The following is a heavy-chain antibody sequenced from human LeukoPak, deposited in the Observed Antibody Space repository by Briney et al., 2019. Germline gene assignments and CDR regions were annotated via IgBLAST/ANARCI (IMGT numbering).Heavy chain of an antibody. J-gene: IGHJ4*02. V-gene: IGHV3-23*01. D-gene: IGHD6-6*01. CDR3: AKDRSSSFDY. CDR1: RFTFSTYA. Sequence: GGSLRLSCAASRFTFSTYAMSWVRQAPGKGLEWVSAISGSGGSTYYAGSVKGRFTISRDNSKNTLYLQMNSLRAEDTAVYYCAKDRSSSFDYWGQGTLVTVSS. CDR2: ISGSGGST.